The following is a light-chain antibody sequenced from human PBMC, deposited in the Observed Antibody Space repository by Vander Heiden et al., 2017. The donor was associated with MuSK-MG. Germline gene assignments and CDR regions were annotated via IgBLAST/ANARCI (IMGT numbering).Light chain of an antibody. V-gene: IGLV3-1*01. CDR3: QAWDSSTAV. CDR2: QDV. CDR1: KLEDKF. Sequence: SYELTQPPSVSVSPGQTASITCSGDKLEDKFACWFQQKAGQSPVMVIYQDVKLPSGIPERFSGSNSGNTATLTISGTQAMDEADYYCQAWDSSTAVFGGGTKLTVL. J-gene: IGLJ2*01.